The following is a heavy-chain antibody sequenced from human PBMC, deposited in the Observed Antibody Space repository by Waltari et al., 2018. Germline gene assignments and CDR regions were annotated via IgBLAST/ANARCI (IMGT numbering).Heavy chain of an antibody. Sequence: EVQLVESGRGLVQPGGSLRLSCAASGLSLSTPWNNWVRQAPGKGLEWVATIKQDGSGNFYVDSVKGRFTISRDTAKSSVFLQMNSLSAEDTAVYYCARDSGGMDVWGQGTTVTVSS. V-gene: IGHV3-7*01. CDR3: ARDSGGMDV. J-gene: IGHJ6*02. CDR2: IKQDGSGN. CDR1: GLSLSTPW. D-gene: IGHD1-26*01.